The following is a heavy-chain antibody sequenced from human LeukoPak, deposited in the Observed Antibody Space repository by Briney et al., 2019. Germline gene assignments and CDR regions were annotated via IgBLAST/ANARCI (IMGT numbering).Heavy chain of an antibody. CDR2: ISTSGRDK. J-gene: IGHJ4*02. CDR1: GFALYSHA. V-gene: IGHV3-23*01. D-gene: IGHD5-24*01. Sequence: GASRRLSCAYSGFALYSHAMTWVRQAPANGLEWVSAISTSGRDKYYADSVKGRFTISKDNSKNTVYLQMNTLRADDTALYLCARNAYNWGGAYYWGQGILVTVSS. CDR3: ARNAYNWGGAYY.